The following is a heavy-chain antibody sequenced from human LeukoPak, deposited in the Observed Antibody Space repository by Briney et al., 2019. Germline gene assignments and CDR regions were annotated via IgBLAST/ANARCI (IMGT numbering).Heavy chain of an antibody. J-gene: IGHJ4*02. V-gene: IGHV3-7*01. CDR1: GFTFSSYW. Sequence: GGSLRLSCAASGFTFSSYWMSWVRQAPGKGLEWVANIKQDGSEKYYVDSVKGRFTISRDNAKNSLYLQMNSLRAEDTAVYYCARDRRFNEGSSWSDYWGQGTLVTVSS. D-gene: IGHD6-13*01. CDR3: ARDRRFNEGSSWSDY. CDR2: IKQDGSEK.